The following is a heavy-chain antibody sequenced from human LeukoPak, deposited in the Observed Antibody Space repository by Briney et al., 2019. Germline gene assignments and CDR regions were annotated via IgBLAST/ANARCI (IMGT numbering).Heavy chain of an antibody. CDR3: ARVAYSSSSDAFDI. J-gene: IGHJ3*02. CDR1: GFTFSSYW. Sequence: GGSLRLSCAASGFTFSSYWMSWVRQAPGKGLEWVANIKQDGSEKYYVDSVKGRFTISRDNAKNSLYLQMNSLRAEDTAVYYCARVAYSSSSDAFDIWGQGTMVTVPS. V-gene: IGHV3-7*01. CDR2: IKQDGSEK. D-gene: IGHD6-6*01.